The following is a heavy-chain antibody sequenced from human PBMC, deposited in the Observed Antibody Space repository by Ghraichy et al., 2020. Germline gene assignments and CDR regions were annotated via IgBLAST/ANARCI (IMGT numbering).Heavy chain of an antibody. CDR3: ARERGTDGGKKGWLRY. CDR1: GFTFSSYW. J-gene: IGHJ4*02. D-gene: IGHD5-12*01. V-gene: IGHV3-7*03. Sequence: GGSLRLSCAASGFTFSSYWMSWVRQAPGKGLEWVANIKQDGSEKYYVDSVKGRFTISRDNAKNSLYLQMNSLRAEDTAVYYCARERGTDGGKKGWLRYWGQGTLVTVSS. CDR2: IKQDGSEK.